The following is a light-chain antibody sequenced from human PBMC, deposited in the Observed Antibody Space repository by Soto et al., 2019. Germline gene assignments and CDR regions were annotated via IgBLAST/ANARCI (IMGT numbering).Light chain of an antibody. Sequence: EIVLTQSPGTLSLSPGERATLSCRASQSVSSSYLAWYQQKPGQAPRLLIYGASSRATGIPDRFSGSGSGTDFTRTISRLEPEDFAVYYCQQYGSSTCTFGQGTRLEIK. CDR3: QQYGSSTCT. CDR2: GAS. V-gene: IGKV3-20*01. CDR1: QSVSSSY. J-gene: IGKJ5*01.